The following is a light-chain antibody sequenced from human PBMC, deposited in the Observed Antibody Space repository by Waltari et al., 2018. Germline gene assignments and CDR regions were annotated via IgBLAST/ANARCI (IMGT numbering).Light chain of an antibody. CDR1: SSDVGGFNY. CDR2: EVT. V-gene: IGLV2-8*01. J-gene: IGLJ2*01. Sequence: QSALTQPPSASGSPGQSVTISCTGTSSDVGGFNYVSWSQQHPGKAPKLIIFEVTKRPSGVPGRFSGSKSGNTASLTVSGLQSEDEADYYCSSYGGNNNILFGGGTKLSVL. CDR3: SSYGGNNNIL.